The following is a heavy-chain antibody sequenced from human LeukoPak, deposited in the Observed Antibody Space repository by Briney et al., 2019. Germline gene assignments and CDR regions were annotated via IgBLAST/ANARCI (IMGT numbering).Heavy chain of an antibody. CDR3: ARREPVYSGAFDI. CDR1: GGSISSSSYY. V-gene: IGHV4-39*07. CDR2: IYYSGST. Sequence: PSETLSLTCTVSGGSISSSSYYWGWIRQPPGKGLEWIGSIYYSGSTYYNPSLKSRVTISVDTSKNQFSLKLSSVTAADTAVYYCARREPVYSGAFDIWGQGTMVTVSS. D-gene: IGHD1-14*01. J-gene: IGHJ3*02.